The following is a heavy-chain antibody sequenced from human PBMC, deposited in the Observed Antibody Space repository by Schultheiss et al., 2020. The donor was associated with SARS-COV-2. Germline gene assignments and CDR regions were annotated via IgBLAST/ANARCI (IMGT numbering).Heavy chain of an antibody. CDR2: IYYSGST. CDR3: ASLTYYYGSGSYYRFDY. J-gene: IGHJ4*02. V-gene: IGHV4-59*06. D-gene: IGHD3-10*01. Sequence: SETLSLTCTVSGGSISSYYWSWIRQHPGKGLEWIGYIYYSGSTYYNPSLKSRVTISVDTSKNQFSLKLSSVTAADTAVYYCASLTYYYGSGSYYRFDYWGQGTLVTVSS. CDR1: GGSISSYY.